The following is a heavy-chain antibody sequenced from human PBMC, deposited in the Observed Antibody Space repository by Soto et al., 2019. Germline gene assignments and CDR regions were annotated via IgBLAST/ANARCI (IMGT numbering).Heavy chain of an antibody. D-gene: IGHD5-18*01. Sequence: ASVKVSCKASGYTFTSYGISWVRRAPGQGLEWMGWISAYNGNTNYAQKLQGRVTMTTDTSTSTAYMELRSLRSDDTAVYYCARLVVGYSYGSFDYWGQGTLVTVSS. J-gene: IGHJ4*02. CDR1: GYTFTSYG. V-gene: IGHV1-18*04. CDR3: ARLVVGYSYGSFDY. CDR2: ISAYNGNT.